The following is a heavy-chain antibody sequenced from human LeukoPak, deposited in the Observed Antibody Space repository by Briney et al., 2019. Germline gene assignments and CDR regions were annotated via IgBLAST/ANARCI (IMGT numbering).Heavy chain of an antibody. V-gene: IGHV4-39*01. D-gene: IGHD4-17*01. CDR2: IYYSGST. J-gene: IGHJ4*02. CDR1: GGSISSSSYY. Sequence: PSETLSLTCTVSGGSISSSSYYWGWIRQPPGKGLEWIGSIYYSGSTYYNPSLKSRVTISVDTSKNQFSLKLSSVTAADTAVHYCAGYPYGDYSFDYWGQGTLVTVSS. CDR3: AGYPYGDYSFDY.